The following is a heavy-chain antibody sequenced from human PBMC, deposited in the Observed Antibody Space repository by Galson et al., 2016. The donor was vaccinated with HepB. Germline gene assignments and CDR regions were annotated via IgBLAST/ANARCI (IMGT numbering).Heavy chain of an antibody. CDR1: GFTFSSYW. CDR3: ARDQSPTADYYYDAFDI. J-gene: IGHJ3*02. Sequence: SLRLSCAASGFTFSSYWMTWVRQAPGKGLEWVANINKDANKKYYVDSVEGRFTISRDNAKNSLYLQMNSLRAEDTAVYNCARDQSPTADYYYDAFDIWGQGAMVTVSS. CDR2: INKDANKK. D-gene: IGHD3-22*01. V-gene: IGHV3-7*03.